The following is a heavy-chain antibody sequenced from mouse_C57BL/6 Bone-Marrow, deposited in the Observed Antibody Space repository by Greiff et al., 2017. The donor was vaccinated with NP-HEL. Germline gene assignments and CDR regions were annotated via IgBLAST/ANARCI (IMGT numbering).Heavy chain of an antibody. V-gene: IGHV5-17*01. CDR2: ISSGSSTI. D-gene: IGHD1-1*01. CDR1: GFTFSDYG. J-gene: IGHJ1*03. Sequence: EVQLVESGGGLVKPGGSLKLSCAASGFTFSDYGMHWVRQAPEKGLEWVAYISSGSSTIYYADTVKGRFTISRDNAKNTLFLQMTSLRSEDTAMYYCARGPRIYYYGSSYVWYFDVWGTGTTVTVSS. CDR3: ARGPRIYYYGSSYVWYFDV.